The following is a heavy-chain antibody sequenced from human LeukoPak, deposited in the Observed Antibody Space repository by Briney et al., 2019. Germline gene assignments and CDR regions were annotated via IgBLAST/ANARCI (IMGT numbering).Heavy chain of an antibody. J-gene: IGHJ4*02. CDR3: ARRGPVSRWFGD. D-gene: IGHD3-10*01. CDR1: GYNFSNYW. CDR2: IYPGDSDT. Sequence: PGEWLKISCSGSGYNFSNYWIGWVRQTPGKGLEWMGIIYPGDSDTRYSPSFQGQVTVSADKSISTAYLQWGSLKASDTAMYYCARRGPVSRWFGDWGQGTLVTLSS. V-gene: IGHV5-51*01.